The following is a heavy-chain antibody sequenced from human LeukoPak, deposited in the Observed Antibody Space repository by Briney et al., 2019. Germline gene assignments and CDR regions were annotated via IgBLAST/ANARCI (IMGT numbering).Heavy chain of an antibody. Sequence: PGGSLRLSCVASGFVFSSYGIHWVRQAPGKGLEWVAVISHDGNNEHYADSVKGRFSISRDNSKNTVYLQMNRLRDGDTAVYYCAKVMPLYQLQWGLYDYWGQGTPVTVSS. CDR3: AKVMPLYQLQWGLYDY. V-gene: IGHV3-30*18. CDR1: GFVFSSYG. J-gene: IGHJ4*02. D-gene: IGHD2-2*01. CDR2: ISHDGNNE.